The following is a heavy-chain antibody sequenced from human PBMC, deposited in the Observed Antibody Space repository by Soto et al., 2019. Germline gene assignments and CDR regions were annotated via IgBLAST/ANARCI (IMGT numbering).Heavy chain of an antibody. V-gene: IGHV3-15*01. CDR3: TTPNGPLEPPTTVS. D-gene: IGHD1-1*01. J-gene: IGHJ5*02. Sequence: EVQLVESGGGLVKHGGSLRLSCAGSGFTFSNAWMSWVRRAPGKGLEWVGRIKSDAYGGAIDYAAPVKVSFTISRDDSKYTLFLQMNNLRAEDVAVYSCTTPNGPLEPPTTVSWCQGTPVIVSS. CDR1: GFTFSNAW. CDR2: IKSDAYGGAI.